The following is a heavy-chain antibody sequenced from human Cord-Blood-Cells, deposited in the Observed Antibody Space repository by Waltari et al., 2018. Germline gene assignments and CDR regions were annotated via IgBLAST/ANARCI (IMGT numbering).Heavy chain of an antibody. CDR2: IKSKTDGGTT. Sequence: EVQLVESGGGLVKPGGSRRLSCAASGFPFSNAWMTWVRQAPGKGLEWVGRIKSKTDGGTTDYAAPVKGRFTISRDDSKNTLYLQMNSLKTEDTAVYYCTTDFSYYDYVWGSYRYYWGQGTLVTVSS. CDR1: GFPFSNAW. V-gene: IGHV3-15*01. D-gene: IGHD3-16*02. CDR3: TTDFSYYDYVWGSYRYY. J-gene: IGHJ4*02.